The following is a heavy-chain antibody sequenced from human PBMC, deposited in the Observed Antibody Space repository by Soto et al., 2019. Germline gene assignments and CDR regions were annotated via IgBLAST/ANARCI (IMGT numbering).Heavy chain of an antibody. CDR1: ALPVSTNY. J-gene: IGHJ6*02. D-gene: IGHD3-10*01. CDR3: VRPLPSGQNYGMDV. V-gene: IGHV3-53*01. CDR2: IYNDGKT. Sequence: GGSLRLSCAASALPVSTNYMSWVRQAPGKGLEWVSVIYNDGKTYYADSVKGRFTISRDASKNTLHLQMDSLRDEDTAVYYCVRPLPSGQNYGMDVWGQGTTVTVSS.